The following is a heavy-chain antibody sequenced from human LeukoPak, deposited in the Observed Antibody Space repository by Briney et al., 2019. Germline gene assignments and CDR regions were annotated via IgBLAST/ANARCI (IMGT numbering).Heavy chain of an antibody. CDR1: GYTFTGYY. V-gene: IGHV1-2*02. J-gene: IGHJ4*02. D-gene: IGHD1-26*01. CDR2: INPNSGGT. Sequence: ASVKVSCKASGYTFTGYYMHWVRQAPGQGLEWMGWINPNSGGTNYAQKFQGRVTMTRDTSISTAYMELGRLRSDDTAVYYCARVLKWELRVFDYWGQGTLVTVSS. CDR3: ARVLKWELRVFDY.